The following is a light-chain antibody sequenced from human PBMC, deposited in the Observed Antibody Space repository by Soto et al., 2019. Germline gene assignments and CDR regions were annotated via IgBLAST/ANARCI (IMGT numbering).Light chain of an antibody. CDR2: LGS. CDR1: QSLLHSNGYKY. Sequence: DIVMTQSPLSLPVTPGEPASISCRSSQSLLHSNGYKYLDWYLQKPGQSPQLLIYLGSNRASGVPDRFSGSGSGTEFTLKISRVEAEDVGVYYCMQALQTPRTFGPGTKVDIK. J-gene: IGKJ3*01. CDR3: MQALQTPRT. V-gene: IGKV2-28*01.